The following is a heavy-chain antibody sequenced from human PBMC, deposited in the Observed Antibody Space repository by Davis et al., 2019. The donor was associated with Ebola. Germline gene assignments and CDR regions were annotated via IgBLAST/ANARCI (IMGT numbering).Heavy chain of an antibody. CDR1: GFTFSSYG. J-gene: IGHJ4*02. D-gene: IGHD4-23*01. Sequence: GESLKISCAASGFTFSSYGMHWVRQAPGKGLEWVAVIWYDGSNKYYADSVKGRFTISRDNSKNTLYLQMNSLRAEDTAVYYCARDFGNHGYFDYWGQGTLVTVSS. CDR3: ARDFGNHGYFDY. V-gene: IGHV3-33*01. CDR2: IWYDGSNK.